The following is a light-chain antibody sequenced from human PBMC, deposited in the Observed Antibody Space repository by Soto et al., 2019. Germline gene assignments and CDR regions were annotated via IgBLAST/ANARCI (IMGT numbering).Light chain of an antibody. CDR1: SSDVGGYNY. V-gene: IGLV2-14*01. Sequence: QSVLTQPASVSGSPGQSITISCTGTSSDVGGYNYVSWYQQHPGKAPKLMIYEVTNRPSGVSNRFSGSKSGNTASLTISGLQAGYEADYYCSSYTSSSTLYVFGTGTKVTVL. CDR2: EVT. J-gene: IGLJ1*01. CDR3: SSYTSSSTLYV.